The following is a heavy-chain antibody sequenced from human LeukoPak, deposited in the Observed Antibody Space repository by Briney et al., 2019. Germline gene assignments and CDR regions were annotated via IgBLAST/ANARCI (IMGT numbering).Heavy chain of an antibody. CDR2: VNLQGST. Sequence: PSGTLSLNCGVSSGCITSTEYGTWVRQAPGKGLNWIGEVNLQGSTNHNRSLMGRVAISVDTSENHISLQLTSVTAADTAVYYCAREGGPYRPLDYSGQGTRVTVSS. CDR3: AREGGPYRPLDY. V-gene: IGHV4-4*02. J-gene: IGHJ4*02. CDR1: SGCITSTEY.